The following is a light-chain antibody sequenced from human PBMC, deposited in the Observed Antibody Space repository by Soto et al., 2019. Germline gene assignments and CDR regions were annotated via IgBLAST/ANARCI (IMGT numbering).Light chain of an antibody. CDR3: QPYENLPT. V-gene: IGKV1-33*01. J-gene: IGKJ5*01. CDR2: DAS. CDR1: QNINNY. Sequence: DVQMTRSPSSLSASVGDRVTITCQASQNINNYLNWYQQKPGRAPKLLIYDASNLEAGVPSRFRGSGSGTDFTFTIRRMQPEDIATYYCQPYENLPTFGQGTRLETK.